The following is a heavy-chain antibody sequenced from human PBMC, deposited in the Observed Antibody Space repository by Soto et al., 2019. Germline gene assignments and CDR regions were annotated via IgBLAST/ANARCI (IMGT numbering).Heavy chain of an antibody. V-gene: IGHV1-3*01. CDR3: AREGIVVVPAFDY. CDR1: GYTFTSYA. Sequence: ASGKVSCKASGYTFTSYAMHWVRQAPGQRLEWMGWINAGNGNTKYSQKFQGRVTITRDTSSSTAYMELSSLRSEDTAVYYCAREGIVVVPAFDYWGQGTLVTVSS. D-gene: IGHD2-2*01. CDR2: INAGNGNT. J-gene: IGHJ4*02.